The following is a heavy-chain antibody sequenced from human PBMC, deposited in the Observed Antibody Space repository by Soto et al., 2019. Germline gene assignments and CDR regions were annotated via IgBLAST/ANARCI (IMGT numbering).Heavy chain of an antibody. CDR2: IYPGDSDT. V-gene: IGHV5-51*01. Sequence: PGESLKISCKASGYSFRTYWIGWVRQRPGKGLEWMGIIYPGDSDTRYSPSFQGQVTISADKSISTTYLQWGSLKASDTAMYYCARRSSPTNWFDPWGQGTQVTVSS. J-gene: IGHJ5*02. CDR3: ARRSSPTNWFDP. CDR1: GYSFRTYW.